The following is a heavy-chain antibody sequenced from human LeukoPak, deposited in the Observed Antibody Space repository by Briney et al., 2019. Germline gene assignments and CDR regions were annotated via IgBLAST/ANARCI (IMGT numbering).Heavy chain of an antibody. J-gene: IGHJ5*02. D-gene: IGHD3-10*01. CDR2: IIPIFGTA. V-gene: IGHV1-69*13. Sequence: GASVKVSCKASGGTFSSYAISWVRQAPGQGLEWMGGIIPIFGTANYAQKFQGRVTITADESTSTAYMELSSLRSEDTAVYYCARVTLWFGEISWFDPWGQGTLVTVSS. CDR1: GGTFSSYA. CDR3: ARVTLWFGEISWFDP.